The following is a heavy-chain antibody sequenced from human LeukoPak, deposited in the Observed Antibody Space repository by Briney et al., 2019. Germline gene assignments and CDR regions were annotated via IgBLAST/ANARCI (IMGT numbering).Heavy chain of an antibody. CDR2: IYPGDSDT. CDR1: GYSFTSYW. J-gene: IGHJ6*03. Sequence: GESLKISCKGSGYSFTSYWIGWVRQVPGKGLEWMGIIYPGDSDTRYSPSFQGQVTISSDKSISTAYLQWSSLKASDTAMYYCARAEWSPYYYYYYMDVWGKGTTVTVSS. CDR3: ARAEWSPYYYYYYMDV. V-gene: IGHV5-51*01. D-gene: IGHD3-3*01.